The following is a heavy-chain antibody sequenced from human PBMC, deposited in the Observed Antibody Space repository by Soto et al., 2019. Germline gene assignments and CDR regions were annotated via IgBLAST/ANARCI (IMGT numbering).Heavy chain of an antibody. D-gene: IGHD6-19*01. CDR3: AKDRRSIAVAGPGDY. CDR1: GFTFSSYA. CDR2: ISGSGGST. V-gene: IGHV3-23*01. J-gene: IGHJ4*02. Sequence: EVQLLESGGGLVQPGGSLRLSCAASGFTFSSYALSWVRQAPGKGLEWVSAISGSGGSTYYADSVKGRFTISRDNSKNTLYLQMNSLRAEDTAVYYRAKDRRSIAVAGPGDYWGQGTLVTVSS.